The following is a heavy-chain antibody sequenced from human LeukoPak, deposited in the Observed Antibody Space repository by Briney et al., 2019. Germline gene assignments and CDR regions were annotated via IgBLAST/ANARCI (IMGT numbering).Heavy chain of an antibody. J-gene: IGHJ3*02. CDR1: GFSFSGSW. Sequence: GGSLRLSCTASGFSFSGSWMSWVSQLPGKGLEWLADMNPDGSTIVYVDSVKGRFTISRNNAKNSVYLQMDGLRAEDTAVYYCARDPLNGALDIWGQGTLVTVSS. V-gene: IGHV3-7*01. CDR3: ARDPLNGALDI. CDR2: MNPDGSTI.